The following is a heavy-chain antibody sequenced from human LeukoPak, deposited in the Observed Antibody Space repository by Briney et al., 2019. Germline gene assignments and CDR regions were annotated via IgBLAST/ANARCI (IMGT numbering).Heavy chain of an antibody. V-gene: IGHV4-34*01. CDR1: GGSFSGYY. CDR3: AKGEKYSGRVFDC. J-gene: IGHJ4*02. D-gene: IGHD1-26*01. CDR2: INHSGST. Sequence: SETQSLTCAVYGGSFSGYYWSWIRQPPGKGLEWIGEINHSGSTNYNPSLKSRVTISVDTSKNQFSLQLNSVTPEDTAVYYCAKGEKYSGRVFDCWGQGTLVTVSS.